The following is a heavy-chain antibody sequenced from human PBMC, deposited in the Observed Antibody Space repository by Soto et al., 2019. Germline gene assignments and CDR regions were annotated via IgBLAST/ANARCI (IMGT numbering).Heavy chain of an antibody. J-gene: IGHJ4*02. CDR1: GYSISRGYY. Sequence: SETLSLTCVVSGYSISRGYYWGWIRQPPGKGLEWIGSIHHRGNTYYNPSLKRRVTISLDTSKNQFSLKLNSVTAADTAVYFCARDDFDSGGYSIDYWGQGTLVTGSS. CDR3: ARDDFDSGGYSIDY. V-gene: IGHV4-38-2*02. D-gene: IGHD3-22*01. CDR2: IHHRGNT.